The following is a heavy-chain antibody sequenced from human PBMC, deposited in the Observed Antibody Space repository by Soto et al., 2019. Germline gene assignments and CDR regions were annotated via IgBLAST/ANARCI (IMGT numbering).Heavy chain of an antibody. CDR2: IYHSGST. CDR1: GGSISSGGYS. D-gene: IGHD2-8*01. CDR3: AREMGAPPARGFDY. Sequence: SETLSLTCAVSGGSISSGGYSWSWIRQPPGKGLEWIGYIYHSGSTYYNPSLKSRVTISVDNAKSSLYLQMNSLRAEDTAVYYCAREMGAPPARGFDYWGQGALVTVSS. V-gene: IGHV4-30-2*01. J-gene: IGHJ4*02.